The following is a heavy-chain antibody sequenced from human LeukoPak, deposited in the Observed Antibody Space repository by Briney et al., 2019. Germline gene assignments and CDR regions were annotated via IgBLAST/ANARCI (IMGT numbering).Heavy chain of an antibody. Sequence: PGGSLRLSCAASGFTFSSFAMHWVRQAPGKGLEWVAFIRYDGSNKYYADSVKGRFTISRDNSKNTLYLQMNSLRTEDTAVYYCDCSSTSCYAAGDYWGQGTLVTVSS. CDR3: DCSSTSCYAAGDY. D-gene: IGHD2-2*01. V-gene: IGHV3-30*02. CDR2: IRYDGSNK. CDR1: GFTFSSFA. J-gene: IGHJ4*02.